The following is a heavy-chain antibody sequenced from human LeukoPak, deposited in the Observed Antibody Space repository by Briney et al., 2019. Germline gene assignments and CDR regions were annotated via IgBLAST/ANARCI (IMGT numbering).Heavy chain of an antibody. CDR2: INPNSGGT. J-gene: IGHJ4*02. CDR1: GYTFTGYY. V-gene: IGHV1-2*02. Sequence: ASMKVSCKASGYTFTGYYMHWVRQAPGQGLEWMGWINPNSGGTNYAQKFQGRVTMTRDTSISTAYMELSRLRSDDTAVYYCARDWYYYDTSAYYPYWGQGTLVTVSS. D-gene: IGHD3-22*01. CDR3: ARDWYYYDTSAYYPY.